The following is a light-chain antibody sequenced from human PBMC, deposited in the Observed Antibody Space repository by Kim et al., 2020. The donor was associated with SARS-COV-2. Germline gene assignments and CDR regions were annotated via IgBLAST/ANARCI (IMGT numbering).Light chain of an antibody. J-gene: IGKJ2*01. CDR3: QQYNSYST. Sequence: DIQKTQSPSTLSASVGDRVTITCRASQSISSWLAWYQQKPGKAPKLLIYKASSLESGVPSRFSGSGSGTEFTLTISSLQPDDFATYYCQQYNSYSTFGQGTKLEI. CDR1: QSISSW. V-gene: IGKV1-5*03. CDR2: KAS.